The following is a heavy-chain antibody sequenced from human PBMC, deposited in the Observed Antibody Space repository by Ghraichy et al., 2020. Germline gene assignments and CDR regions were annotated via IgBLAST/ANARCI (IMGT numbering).Heavy chain of an antibody. CDR2: INHSGST. J-gene: IGHJ2*01. CDR1: GGSFSGYY. CDR3: ARYAYCGGDCSALYWYFDL. V-gene: IGHV4-34*01. D-gene: IGHD2-21*02. Sequence: SQTLSLTCAVYGGSFSGYYWSWIRQPPGKGLEWIGEINHSGSTNYNPSLKSRVTISVDTSKNQFSLKLSSVTAADTAVYYCARYAYCGGDCSALYWYFDLWGRGTLVTVSS.